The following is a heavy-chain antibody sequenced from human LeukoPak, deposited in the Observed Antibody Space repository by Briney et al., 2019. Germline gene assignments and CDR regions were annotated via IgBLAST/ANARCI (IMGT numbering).Heavy chain of an antibody. J-gene: IGHJ5*02. D-gene: IGHD3-10*01. Sequence: GATVKISCKVSGYTFTDYHMHWVQQAPGKGLEWMGLVDPEDGETIYAEKFQGRVTITADTSTDTAYMELSSLRSEDTAVYYCATETRPMVRGVIITENWFDPWGQGTLVTVSS. CDR1: GYTFTDYH. CDR2: VDPEDGET. CDR3: ATETRPMVRGVIITENWFDP. V-gene: IGHV1-69-2*01.